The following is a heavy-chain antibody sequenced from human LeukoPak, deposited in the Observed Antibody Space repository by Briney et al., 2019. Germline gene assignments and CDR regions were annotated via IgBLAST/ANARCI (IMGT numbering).Heavy chain of an antibody. J-gene: IGHJ4*02. V-gene: IGHV4-59*01. CDR2: IYYSGST. CDR3: ARVGSSTSWVY. Sequence: PSETLSLTCTVSGGSISSYYWSWIRQPPGKGLEWIGYIYYSGSTNYNPSPKSRVTISVDTSKNQFSLKLSSVTAADTAVYYCARVGSSTSWVYWGQGTLVTVSS. CDR1: GGSISSYY. D-gene: IGHD2-2*01.